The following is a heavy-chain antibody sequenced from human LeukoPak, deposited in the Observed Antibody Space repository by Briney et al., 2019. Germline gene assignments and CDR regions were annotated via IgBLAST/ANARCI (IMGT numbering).Heavy chain of an antibody. Sequence: GGSLRLSCAASGFTVSSNYMSWVRQAPGKGLEWVSVIYSGGSTYYAYSVKGRFTISRDNSKNTLYLQMNSLRAEDTAVYYCARVLDSSGWYDYWGQGALVTVSS. D-gene: IGHD6-19*01. CDR2: IYSGGST. V-gene: IGHV3-53*01. CDR3: ARVLDSSGWYDY. J-gene: IGHJ4*02. CDR1: GFTVSSNY.